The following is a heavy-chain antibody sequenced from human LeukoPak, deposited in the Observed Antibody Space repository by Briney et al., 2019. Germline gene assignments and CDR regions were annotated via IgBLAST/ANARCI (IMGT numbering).Heavy chain of an antibody. CDR2: ISISSSTI. D-gene: IGHD3-10*01. CDR1: GFTFSSYN. Sequence: GGSLRLSCAASGFTFSSYNMNWVRQAPGKGLEWVSYISISSSTISYADPVKGRFTISRDNAKNSLYLQMNSLRAEDTAVYYCAREGSGSYADYWGQGTLVTVSS. J-gene: IGHJ4*02. CDR3: AREGSGSYADY. V-gene: IGHV3-48*04.